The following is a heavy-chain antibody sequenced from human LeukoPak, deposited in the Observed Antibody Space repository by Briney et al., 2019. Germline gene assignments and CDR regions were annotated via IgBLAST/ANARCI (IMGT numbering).Heavy chain of an antibody. V-gene: IGHV4-30-4*08. CDR2: ISYSGNT. Sequence: SETLSLTCSVSGGSISSGDYYWSWIRQPPGKGLEWIGYISYSGNTYYNPSLKSRVTISVDTSENQFSLKLSSVTAADTAVYYCARVDLLYYYYMDVWGKGTTVTVSS. CDR3: ARVDLLYYYYMDV. J-gene: IGHJ6*03. D-gene: IGHD5-12*01. CDR1: GGSISSGDYY.